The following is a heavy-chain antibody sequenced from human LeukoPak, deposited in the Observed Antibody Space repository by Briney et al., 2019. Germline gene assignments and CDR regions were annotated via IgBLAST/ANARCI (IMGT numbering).Heavy chain of an antibody. CDR3: ATARYYDISGYYFW. Sequence: SETLSLTCAVSGGSISSDSWWSWVRPPPGKGLEWIGEIFHSGSTNYNPSLKSRVTISIDKSKNQFSLNLNSVTAADTAVYYCATARYYDISGYYFWWGQGTLVTVSS. D-gene: IGHD3-22*01. V-gene: IGHV4-4*02. J-gene: IGHJ4*02. CDR2: IFHSGST. CDR1: GGSISSDSW.